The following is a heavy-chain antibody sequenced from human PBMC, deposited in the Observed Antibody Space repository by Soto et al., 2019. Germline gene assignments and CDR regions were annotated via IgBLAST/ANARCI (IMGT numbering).Heavy chain of an antibody. CDR1: GFTFMDYF. Sequence: QIQLTESGGGLVQPGGSLTISCEASGFTFMDYFMSWVRQAPGKGLEWIAYVSSSRKNIFYADSVKVRCTISRDNAKYSLFLHMSDLRADDTAVYYCVRHVIPYYDFYNAYLHWGQGTLVTVSS. CDR3: VRHVIPYYDFYNAYLH. CDR2: VSSSRKNI. J-gene: IGHJ4*02. V-gene: IGHV3-11*01. D-gene: IGHD3-3*01.